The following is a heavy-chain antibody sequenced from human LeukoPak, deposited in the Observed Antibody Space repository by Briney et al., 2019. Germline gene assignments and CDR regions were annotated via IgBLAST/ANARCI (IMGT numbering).Heavy chain of an antibody. CDR1: GFTFSSYS. D-gene: IGHD2-2*01. Sequence: GGSLRLSCAASGFTFSSYSMNWVRQAPGKGLEWVSSISSSSSYIYYADSVKGRFTISRDNAKNSLYLQMNSLRAEDTAVYYCAKDWYQLLTSLDYWGQGTLVTVSS. CDR3: AKDWYQLLTSLDY. CDR2: ISSSSSYI. V-gene: IGHV3-21*04. J-gene: IGHJ4*02.